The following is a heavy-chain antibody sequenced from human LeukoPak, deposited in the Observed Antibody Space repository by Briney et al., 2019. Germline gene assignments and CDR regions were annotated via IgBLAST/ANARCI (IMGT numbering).Heavy chain of an antibody. V-gene: IGHV3-23*01. Sequence: GGSLRLSCAASGFTFSSYAMSWVRQAPGKGLEWVSAISGSGGSTYYADSVKGRFTISRDNSKNTLYLQMNSLRAEDTAVYYCANSMVRGVITTWGQGTLVTVSS. D-gene: IGHD3-10*01. CDR1: GFTFSSYA. J-gene: IGHJ5*02. CDR2: ISGSGGST. CDR3: ANSMVRGVITT.